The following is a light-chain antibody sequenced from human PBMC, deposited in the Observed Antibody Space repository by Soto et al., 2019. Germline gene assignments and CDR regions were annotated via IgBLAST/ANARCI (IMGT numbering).Light chain of an antibody. CDR2: DVN. V-gene: IGLV2-14*01. Sequence: QSALTQPASVSGSPGQSITISCTGTSSDVGGYNYVSWYQQHPGKAPKLMIYDVNNRPSGVSNRFSGSKSGNTASLTISWLQAEDEADYYCSSYTGSSTYVVFGGGTTLTLL. CDR1: SSDVGGYNY. J-gene: IGLJ2*01. CDR3: SSYTGSSTYVV.